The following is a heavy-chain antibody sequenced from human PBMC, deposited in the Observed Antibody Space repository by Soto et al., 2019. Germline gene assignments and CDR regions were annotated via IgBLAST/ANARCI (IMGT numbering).Heavy chain of an antibody. CDR1: GFTFSSYG. CDR2: ISYDGSNK. Sequence: XGSLSLSCAASGFTFSSYGMHGVGQSPGKGLEWVAVISYDGSNKYYAASEKGRVTIPRDNSKNNLYLQMNSVRAEEKAGYYCAIVAYSGGWYQAFDTWGQGTMVTVSS. J-gene: IGHJ3*02. D-gene: IGHD6-19*01. CDR3: AIVAYSGGWYQAFDT. V-gene: IGHV3-30*03.